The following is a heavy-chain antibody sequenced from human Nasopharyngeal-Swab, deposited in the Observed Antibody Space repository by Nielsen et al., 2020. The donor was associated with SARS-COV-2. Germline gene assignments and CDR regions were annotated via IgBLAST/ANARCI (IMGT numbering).Heavy chain of an antibody. CDR1: GFTFSSYG. J-gene: IGHJ6*02. CDR2: ISYDGSNK. CDR3: AKEAGYYDILTGYYLSLGYGMDV. V-gene: IGHV3-30*18. D-gene: IGHD3-9*01. Sequence: GESLKISCAASGFTFSSYGMHWVRQAPGKGLEWVAVISYDGSNKHYADSVKGRFTISRDNSKNTLYLQMNSLRAEDTAVYYCAKEAGYYDILTGYYLSLGYGMDVWGQGTTVTVSS.